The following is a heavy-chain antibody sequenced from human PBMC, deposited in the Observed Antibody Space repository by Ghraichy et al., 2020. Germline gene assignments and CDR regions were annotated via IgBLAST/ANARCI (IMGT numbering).Heavy chain of an antibody. Sequence: GGSLRLSCAASGFIVSSKYMSWVRQAPGKGLEWVSVKGRFTISRDDSKNTLYLQMNSLRAEDTAVYYCAREGHFDSGIYNDGFDIWGQGTMVTVSS. J-gene: IGHJ3*02. CDR1: GFIVSSKY. D-gene: IGHD3-22*01. V-gene: IGHV3-53*01. CDR3: AREGHFDSGIYNDGFDI.